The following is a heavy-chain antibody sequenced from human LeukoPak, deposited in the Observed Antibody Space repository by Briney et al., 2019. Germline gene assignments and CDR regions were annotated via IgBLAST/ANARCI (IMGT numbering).Heavy chain of an antibody. CDR2: IYYSRST. CDR1: GGSISSYY. V-gene: IGHV4-59*01. D-gene: IGHD5-12*01. Sequence: SETLSLTCTVSGGSISSYYWSWIRQPPGKGLEWIGYIYYSRSTNYNPSLKSRVTISVDTSKNQFSLKLSSVTAADTAVYYCARGRLYSGYDYGWAFDYWGQGTLVAVSS. J-gene: IGHJ4*02. CDR3: ARGRLYSGYDYGWAFDY.